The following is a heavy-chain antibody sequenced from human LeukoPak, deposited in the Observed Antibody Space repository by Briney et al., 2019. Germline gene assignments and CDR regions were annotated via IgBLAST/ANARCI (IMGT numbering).Heavy chain of an antibody. Sequence: QPGRSLRLSCVVSGFTFSNYAMHWVRQAPGKGLECVAVISNDGSKRHYADAVKGRLSISRDNSKDALSLQFNSLRGDDTAVYYCAKGDGGSSSWYDFYFYGVDVWGKGTAVTVSS. V-gene: IGHV3-30*18. CDR3: AKGDGGSSSWYDFYFYGVDV. J-gene: IGHJ6*04. D-gene: IGHD6-13*01. CDR1: GFTFSNYA. CDR2: ISNDGSKR.